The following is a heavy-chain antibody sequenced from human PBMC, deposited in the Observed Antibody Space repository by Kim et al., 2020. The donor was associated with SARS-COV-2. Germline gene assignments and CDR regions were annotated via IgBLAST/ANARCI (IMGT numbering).Heavy chain of an antibody. V-gene: IGHV3-23*01. Sequence: GGSLRLSCAASGFTFSSYAMNWVRQAPGKGLEWISGVSGGGAGAPYADSVKGRFTVSRDTSKNTLYLQMNSLRAEDTAVYYCARDEDSGNIPYSWGTFAYWGQGTLVTVSS. J-gene: IGHJ4*02. CDR2: VSGGGAGA. CDR1: GFTFSSYA. D-gene: IGHD1-1*01. CDR3: ARDEDSGNIPYSWGTFAY.